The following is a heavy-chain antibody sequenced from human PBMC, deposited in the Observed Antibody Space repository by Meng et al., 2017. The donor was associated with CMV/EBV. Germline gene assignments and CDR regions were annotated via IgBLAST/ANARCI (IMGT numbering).Heavy chain of an antibody. CDR3: ASVTGIGWWYFDL. J-gene: IGHJ2*01. CDR2: IIPIFGTA. CDR1: GGTFSSYA. D-gene: IGHD1-20*01. V-gene: IGHV1-69*12. Sequence: QVQAGQSGADVEKPWSSVKVSGKASGGTFSSYAISWVRQAPGQGLEWMGGIIPIFGTANYAQKFQGRVTITADESTSTAYMELSSLRSEDTAVYYCASVTGIGWWYFDLWGRGTLVTVSS.